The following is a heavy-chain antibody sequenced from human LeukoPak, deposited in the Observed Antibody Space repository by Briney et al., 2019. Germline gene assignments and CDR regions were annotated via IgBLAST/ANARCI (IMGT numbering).Heavy chain of an antibody. Sequence: GSLRLSCAASGFTFSSYAMSWVRQAPGKGLEWVSAISGSGGSTYYADSVKGRFTISRDNSKNTLYLQMNSLRAEDTAVYYCAKDIAITMVRGVALWGQGTLVTVSS. V-gene: IGHV3-23*01. CDR3: AKDIAITMVRGVAL. D-gene: IGHD3-10*01. CDR1: GFTFSSYA. J-gene: IGHJ4*02. CDR2: ISGSGGST.